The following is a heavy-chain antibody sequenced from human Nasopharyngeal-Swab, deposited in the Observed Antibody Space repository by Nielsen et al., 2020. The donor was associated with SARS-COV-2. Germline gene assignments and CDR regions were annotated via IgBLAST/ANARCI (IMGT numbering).Heavy chain of an antibody. CDR3: ARRGSSSSPTNYYYYGMDV. CDR1: GYTFTSYG. D-gene: IGHD6-6*01. J-gene: IGHJ6*02. Sequence: ASVKVSCKASGYTFTSYGISWVRQAPGQGLEWMGWISAYNGNTNYAQKLQGRVTMTTDTSTSTAYMELRSLGSDDTAVYYCARRGSSSSPTNYYYYGMDVWGQGTTVTVSS. CDR2: ISAYNGNT. V-gene: IGHV1-18*01.